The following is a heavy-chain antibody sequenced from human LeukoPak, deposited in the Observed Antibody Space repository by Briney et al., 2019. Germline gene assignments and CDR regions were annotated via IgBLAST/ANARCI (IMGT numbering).Heavy chain of an antibody. Sequence: GSLKPSCAASGFTFNRYRVPWVRQTPGKGVVWVSRTYDDGSSTLYADSVKGRFTISRDNAKNTLYLQMDSLRAEDTAVYYCARAGIAAAGTKGGLDYWGQGTLVTVSS. V-gene: IGHV3-74*01. CDR2: TYDDGSST. J-gene: IGHJ4*02. D-gene: IGHD6-13*01. CDR3: ARAGIAAAGTKGGLDY. CDR1: GFTFNRYR.